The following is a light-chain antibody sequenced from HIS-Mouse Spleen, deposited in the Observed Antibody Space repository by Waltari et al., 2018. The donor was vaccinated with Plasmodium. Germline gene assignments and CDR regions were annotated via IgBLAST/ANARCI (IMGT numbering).Light chain of an antibody. Sequence: SYELTQPPSVSVSPGQTASITCSGDKLGDKYACWYQQKPGQSPVLVNYQDSKRPSGISERFSGSNSGNTATLTISGTQAMDEADYYCQAWDSSTVVFGGGTKLTVL. CDR2: QDS. V-gene: IGLV3-1*01. CDR3: QAWDSSTVV. J-gene: IGLJ2*01. CDR1: KLGDKY.